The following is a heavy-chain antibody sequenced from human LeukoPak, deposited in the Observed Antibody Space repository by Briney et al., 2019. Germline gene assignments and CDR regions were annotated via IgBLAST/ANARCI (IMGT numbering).Heavy chain of an antibody. J-gene: IGHJ4*02. D-gene: IGHD3-10*01. Sequence: GGSLRLSCAASGFTFSSYGMHWVRQAPGKGLECVAFIRYDGSNKYHADSVKGRLTISRDNSKNTLYVQMNSLRAEDTAVYYCAKQFLWFGELSHFDYWGQGTLVTVSS. CDR1: GFTFSSYG. V-gene: IGHV3-30*02. CDR2: IRYDGSNK. CDR3: AKQFLWFGELSHFDY.